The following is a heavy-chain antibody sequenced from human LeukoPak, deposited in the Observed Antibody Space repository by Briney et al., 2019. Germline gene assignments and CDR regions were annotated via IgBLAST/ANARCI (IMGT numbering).Heavy chain of an antibody. CDR3: ARDRYCTNGVCYSNWFDP. J-gene: IGHJ5*02. Sequence: GGSLRLSCAASGFTFSSYSMNWVRQAPGKGLEWVSSISSSSSYIYYADSVKGRFTISRDNAKNSLYLQMNSLRAEDTAVYYCARDRYCTNGVCYSNWFDPWGQGTLVTVSS. V-gene: IGHV3-21*01. CDR1: GFTFSSYS. CDR2: ISSSSSYI. D-gene: IGHD2-8*01.